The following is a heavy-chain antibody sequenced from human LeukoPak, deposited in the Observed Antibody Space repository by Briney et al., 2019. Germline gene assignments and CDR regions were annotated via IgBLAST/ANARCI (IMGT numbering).Heavy chain of an antibody. V-gene: IGHV4-34*01. J-gene: IGHJ4*02. CDR1: GGSFTDYY. CDR2: INHSGST. Sequence: SETLSLTCAVSGGSFTDYYWTWIRQPPGKGLEWIGEINHSGSTSYKSSLKSRVTISVDTSKNQFSLQLSSVTAADTAVYFCARVNPYYYDSSGYVKGYFDYWGQGTLVTVSS. D-gene: IGHD3-22*01. CDR3: ARVNPYYYDSSGYVKGYFDY.